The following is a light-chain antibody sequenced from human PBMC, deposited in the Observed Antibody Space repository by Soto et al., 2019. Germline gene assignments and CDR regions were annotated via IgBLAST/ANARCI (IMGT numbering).Light chain of an antibody. CDR3: QQRTNWSWT. Sequence: EIVLTQSPATLSLSPGERATLSCRASQNVRFYLAWYQQKPGQTPRLLIYDASKRASGIPARFRGSGSGTDFTLTISSLEPEDFAVYYCQQRTNWSWTFGRGTKVEVK. CDR2: DAS. CDR1: QNVRFY. V-gene: IGKV3-11*01. J-gene: IGKJ1*01.